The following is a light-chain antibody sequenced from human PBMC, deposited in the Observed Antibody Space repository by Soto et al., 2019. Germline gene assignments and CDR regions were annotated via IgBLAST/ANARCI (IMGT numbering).Light chain of an antibody. CDR1: QSISSSY. V-gene: IGKV3-20*01. Sequence: EIVLTQSPGTLSLSPGEGATLSCRASQSISSSYLAWYQQKPGQAPRLLVLGASSRATGTPDRFSGSGSGTDFNLTIGRVEPVEFAMYYCQLYGSSRSTFGPGTKVDLK. CDR2: GAS. J-gene: IGKJ3*01. CDR3: QLYGSSRST.